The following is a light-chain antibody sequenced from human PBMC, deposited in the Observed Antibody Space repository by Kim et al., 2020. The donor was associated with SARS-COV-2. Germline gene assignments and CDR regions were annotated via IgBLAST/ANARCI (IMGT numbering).Light chain of an antibody. CDR1: RTVLSSSNNKNY. CDR2: WAS. Sequence: ATINCKSSRTVLSSSNNKNYLAWYQQKPGQPPKLLIRWASTRESGVPDRFSGGGSGTDFTLTISSLQAEDVAVYYCQQYYGSPITFGQGTRLEIK. J-gene: IGKJ5*01. V-gene: IGKV4-1*01. CDR3: QQYYGSPIT.